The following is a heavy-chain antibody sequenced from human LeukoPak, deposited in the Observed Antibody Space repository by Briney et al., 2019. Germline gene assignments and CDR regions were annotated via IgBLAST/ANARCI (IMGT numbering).Heavy chain of an antibody. CDR3: ARWTTCGGDCHILDY. CDR2: INAGNGNT. D-gene: IGHD2-21*02. J-gene: IGHJ4*02. Sequence: ASVKVSCKASGYTFTSYAMHWVRQAPGQRLEWMGWINAGNGNTKYSQKFQGRVTITRGTSASTAYMELSSLRSEDTAVYYCARWTTCGGDCHILDYWGQGILVTVSS. CDR1: GYTFTSYA. V-gene: IGHV1-3*01.